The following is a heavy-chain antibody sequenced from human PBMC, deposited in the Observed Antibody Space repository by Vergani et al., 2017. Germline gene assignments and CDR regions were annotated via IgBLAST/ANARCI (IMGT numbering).Heavy chain of an antibody. D-gene: IGHD3-16*01. V-gene: IGHV3-11*01. J-gene: IGHJ4*02. CDR2: ISSSGSTI. CDR1: GGSISSYY. CDR3: ARGELWPVY. Sequence: QVQLQESGPGLVKPSETLSLTCTVSGGSISSYYWSWIRQPPGKGLEWVSYISSSGSTIYYADSVKGRFTISRDNAKNSLYLQMNSLRAEDTAVYYCARGELWPVYWGQGTLVTVSS.